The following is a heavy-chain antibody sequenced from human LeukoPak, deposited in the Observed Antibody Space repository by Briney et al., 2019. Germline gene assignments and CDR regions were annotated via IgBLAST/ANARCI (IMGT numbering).Heavy chain of an antibody. V-gene: IGHV4-34*01. J-gene: IGHJ4*03. CDR3: ARGATISETGYFDF. CDR2: IDHRGDT. Sequence: PSETRSLTCAAYGGSFSRYYWSWIRQSPGKGLEWIAEIDHRGDTNYNPSVKSRVTISVDTSKNQFSLKVRSLSAADTAVYYCARGATISETGYFDFWGQGTPVTVSS. CDR1: GGSFSRYY. D-gene: IGHD5-24*01.